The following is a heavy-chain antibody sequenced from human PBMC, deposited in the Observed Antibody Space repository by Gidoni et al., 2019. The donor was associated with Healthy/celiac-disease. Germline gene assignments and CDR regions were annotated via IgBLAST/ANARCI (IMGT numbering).Heavy chain of an antibody. Sequence: EVQLVESGGGLVQPGRSLCLSCTASGFTFGAYAMSWVRQAPGKGLEWVGFIRSKAYGGTTEYAASVKGRFTISRDDSKSIAYLQMNSLKTEDTAVYYCTRDRMITFGGVIVGDAFDIWGQGTMVTVSS. CDR2: IRSKAYGGTT. CDR3: TRDRMITFGGVIVGDAFDI. CDR1: GFTFGAYA. V-gene: IGHV3-49*04. D-gene: IGHD3-16*02. J-gene: IGHJ3*02.